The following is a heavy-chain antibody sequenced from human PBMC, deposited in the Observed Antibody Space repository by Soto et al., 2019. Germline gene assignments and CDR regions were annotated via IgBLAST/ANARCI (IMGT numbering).Heavy chain of an antibody. J-gene: IGHJ6*02. Sequence: SETLSLTCTVSGGSISSYYWSWIRQPPGKGLEWIGYIYYSGSTNYNPSLKSRVTISVDTSKNQFSLKLSSVTAADTAVYYCARDGPIRGMDVWGQGTTVTVSS. V-gene: IGHV4-59*01. CDR3: ARDGPIRGMDV. CDR2: IYYSGST. CDR1: GGSISSYY.